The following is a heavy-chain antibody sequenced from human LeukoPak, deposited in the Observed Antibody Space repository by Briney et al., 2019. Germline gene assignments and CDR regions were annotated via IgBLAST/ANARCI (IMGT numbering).Heavy chain of an antibody. Sequence: GASVKVSCKASGYTFTSYYMHWVRQAPGQGLEWMGIINPSGGSTNYAQKFQGRVTMTRDMSTSTVYMELSSLRSEDTAVYCCARDEGCSSTSCLFDYWGQGTLVTVSS. V-gene: IGHV1-46*01. J-gene: IGHJ4*02. CDR1: GYTFTSYY. CDR2: INPSGGST. D-gene: IGHD2-2*01. CDR3: ARDEGCSSTSCLFDY.